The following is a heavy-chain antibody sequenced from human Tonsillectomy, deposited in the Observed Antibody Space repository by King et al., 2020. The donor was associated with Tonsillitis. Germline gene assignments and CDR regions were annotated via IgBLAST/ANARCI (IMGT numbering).Heavy chain of an antibody. D-gene: IGHD4-23*01. J-gene: IGHJ3*01. CDR2: IFDNWNT. CDR3: ARGPNGGNLLFHV. V-gene: IGHV4-59*13. CDR1: VGSISSYH. Sequence: QLQESGPGLVKPSETLSLTCTVSVGSISSYHWSWIRQPPGKGLEWIGYIFDNWNTKYNPSLKSRVTMSVDTSKNQFSLRLRYVTAADTAVYYCARGPNGGNLLFHVWGQGTMVTVSS.